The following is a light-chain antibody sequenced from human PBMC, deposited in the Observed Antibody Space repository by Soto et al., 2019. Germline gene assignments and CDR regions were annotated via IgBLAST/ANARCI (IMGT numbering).Light chain of an antibody. CDR3: QQLTSYPLMDT. Sequence: DIQLTQSPSFLSASVGDRVTITCRASQGISSYLAWYQQKPGKAPKLLIYAASTLQSGVPSSFSGSGSGTDIPLTISSLQPEDFATCYCQQLTSYPLMDTFGQGTKVYIK. CDR2: AAS. CDR1: QGISSY. V-gene: IGKV1-9*01. J-gene: IGKJ2*01.